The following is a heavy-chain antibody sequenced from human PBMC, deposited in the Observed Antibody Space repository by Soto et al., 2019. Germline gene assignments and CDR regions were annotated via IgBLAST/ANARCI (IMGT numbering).Heavy chain of an antibody. CDR1: GYSISSSNW. Sequence: QVQLQESGPGLVKPSDTLSLTCAVSGYSISSSNWWGWIRQPPGKGLEWIGYIYYSGSTYYNPSRMVRVTMAVDTSSNEFSLQLSSVTAVEPAVYYCASVVGATNAFDIWGQGTMVTVSS. D-gene: IGHD1-26*01. V-gene: IGHV4-28*01. CDR2: IYYSGST. CDR3: ASVVGATNAFDI. J-gene: IGHJ3*02.